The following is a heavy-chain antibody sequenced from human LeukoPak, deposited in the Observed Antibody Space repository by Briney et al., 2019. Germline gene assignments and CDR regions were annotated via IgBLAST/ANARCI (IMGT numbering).Heavy chain of an antibody. CDR3: ARERAAAGTGDAFDI. V-gene: IGHV3-48*03. J-gene: IGHJ3*02. D-gene: IGHD6-13*01. Sequence: GGSLRLSCAASGFTFSSYEMNWVRQAPGKGLEWVSYISSSGSTIYYADSVKGRFTISRDNAKNSLYLQMNSLRAEDTAVYYCARERAAAGTGDAFDIWGQGTMVTVSS. CDR1: GFTFSSYE. CDR2: ISSSGSTI.